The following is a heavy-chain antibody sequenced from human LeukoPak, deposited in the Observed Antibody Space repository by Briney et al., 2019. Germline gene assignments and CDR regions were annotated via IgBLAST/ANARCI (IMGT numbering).Heavy chain of an antibody. CDR2: INSDGSST. CDR1: GFTFSSYW. CDR3: ARDRGVGAPDY. J-gene: IGHJ4*02. D-gene: IGHD1-26*01. Sequence: GGSLRLSYAASGFTFSSYWMHWVRQAPGKGLVWVSRINSDGSSTNYADSVRGRSTISRDNVKNALYLEMNSLSAEDMAVYYCARDRGVGAPDYWGQGTLVTVSS. V-gene: IGHV3-74*01.